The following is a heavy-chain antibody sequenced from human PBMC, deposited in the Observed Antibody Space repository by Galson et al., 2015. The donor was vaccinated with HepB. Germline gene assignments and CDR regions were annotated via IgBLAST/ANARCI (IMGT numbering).Heavy chain of an antibody. CDR2: IYYSGST. J-gene: IGHJ4*02. CDR3: ARVGPITYVSY. Sequence: LSLTCTVSGGSVSSGSYYWSWIRQPPGKGLEWIGYIYYSGSTNYNPSLKSRVTISVDTSKNQFSLKLSSVTAADTAVYYCARVGPITYVSYWGQGTLVTVSS. V-gene: IGHV4-61*01. CDR1: GGSVSSGSYY. D-gene: IGHD3-10*01.